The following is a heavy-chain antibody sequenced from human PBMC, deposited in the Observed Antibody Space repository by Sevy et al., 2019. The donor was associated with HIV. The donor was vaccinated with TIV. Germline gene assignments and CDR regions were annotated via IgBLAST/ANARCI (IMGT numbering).Heavy chain of an antibody. Sequence: GGSLRLSCSASGFTFSSYAMHWVRQAPGKGLEYVSAISSNGGSTYYAESVKGRFTISRDNSKNTLYLQMSSLRAEDTAVYYCVKAAGYYDFSSGYYLPNYYYYYGMDVWGQGTTVTVSS. V-gene: IGHV3-64D*06. CDR1: GFTFSSYA. D-gene: IGHD3-3*01. CDR2: ISSNGGST. CDR3: VKAAGYYDFSSGYYLPNYYYYYGMDV. J-gene: IGHJ6*02.